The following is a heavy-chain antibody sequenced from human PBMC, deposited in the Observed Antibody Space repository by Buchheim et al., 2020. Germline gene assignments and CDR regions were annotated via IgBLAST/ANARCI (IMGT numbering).Heavy chain of an antibody. D-gene: IGHD4/OR15-4a*01. J-gene: IGHJ4*02. V-gene: IGHV3-33*01. CDR3: ARDRGADAPIDY. CDR1: GFTFKTYV. Sequence: QVQLVESGGGVVQPGGYLRLSCAASGFTFKTYVMHWVRQAPGKGLAWVAVVWHGGDVKDYAGFVEGRFTVSRDTSKNTQSLQLNSLRVEDTAVYYCARDRGADAPIDYWGQG. CDR2: VWHGGDVK.